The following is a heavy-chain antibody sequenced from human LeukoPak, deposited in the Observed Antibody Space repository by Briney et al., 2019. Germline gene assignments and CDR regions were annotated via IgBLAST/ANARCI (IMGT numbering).Heavy chain of an antibody. D-gene: IGHD4-17*01. J-gene: IGHJ4*02. CDR3: ASYGGGSDY. CDR2: IYYSGST. V-gene: IGHV4-39*01. Sequence: PGGSLRLSCAASGFTFSSYAMGWIRQPPGKGLEWIGSIYYSGSTYYNPSLKSRVTISVDTSKNQFSLKLSSVTAADTAVYYCASYGGGSDYWGQGTLVTVSS. CDR1: GFTFSSYA.